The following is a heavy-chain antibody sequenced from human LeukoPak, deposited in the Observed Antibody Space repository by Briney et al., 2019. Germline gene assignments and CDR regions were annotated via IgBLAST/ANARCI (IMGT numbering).Heavy chain of an antibody. J-gene: IGHJ5*02. CDR1: GFTLSTYA. V-gene: IGHV3-23*01. D-gene: IGHD3-10*01. CDR3: ARYGSGSYPPYNWFDP. CDR2: TSSSDAGT. Sequence: GGSLRLSCAASGFTLSTYAMSWVRQTPGKGLEWVAATSSSDAGTYHADSVRGRFTISRDNSKNTLYLQMNSLRAEDAAVYYCARYGSGSYPPYNWFDPWGQGTLVTVSS.